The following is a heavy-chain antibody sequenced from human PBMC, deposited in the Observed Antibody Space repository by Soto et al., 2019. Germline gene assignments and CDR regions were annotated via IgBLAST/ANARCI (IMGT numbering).Heavy chain of an antibody. V-gene: IGHV4-59*01. CDR2: IYYSGST. J-gene: IGHJ4*02. D-gene: IGHD6-19*01. Sequence: VTLRLTCTVAGGSISSYYWSWIRQPPGKGLEWIGYIYYSGSTNYNPSLKSRVTISVDTSKNQFSLKLSSVTAADTAVYYCARAEAVAGPTSLDYWGQGTLVTVSS. CDR3: ARAEAVAGPTSLDY. CDR1: GGSISSYY.